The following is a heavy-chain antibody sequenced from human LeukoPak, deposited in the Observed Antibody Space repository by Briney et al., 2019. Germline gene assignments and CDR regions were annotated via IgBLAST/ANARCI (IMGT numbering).Heavy chain of an antibody. CDR1: GFTFSSYS. D-gene: IGHD3-9*01. CDR3: ARDRGVGRYFDWLTVDY. J-gene: IGHJ4*02. V-gene: IGHV3-21*01. CDR2: ISSSSSYI. Sequence: GGSLRLSCAASGFTFSSYSMNWVRQAPGKGLEWVSSISSSSSYIYYADSVKGRFTISRDNAKNSLYLQMNSLRAEDTAVYYCARDRGVGRYFDWLTVDYWAREPWSPSPQ.